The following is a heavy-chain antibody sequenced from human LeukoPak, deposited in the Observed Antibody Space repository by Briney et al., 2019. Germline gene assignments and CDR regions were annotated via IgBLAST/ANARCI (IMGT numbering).Heavy chain of an antibody. CDR1: GFTFSNYA. D-gene: IGHD6-19*01. CDR2: IYSGGST. Sequence: GGSLRLSCAASGFTFSNYAMGWVRQAPGKGLEWVSGIYSGGSTYYADSVKGRFTISRDNSKNTLYLQMKSLRAEDTAVYYCARERNLEIAVAGTIFNYWGQGALVTVSS. CDR3: ARERNLEIAVAGTIFNY. J-gene: IGHJ4*02. V-gene: IGHV3-66*01.